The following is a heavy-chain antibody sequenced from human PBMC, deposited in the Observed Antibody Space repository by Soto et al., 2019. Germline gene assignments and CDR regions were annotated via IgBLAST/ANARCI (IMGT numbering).Heavy chain of an antibody. J-gene: IGHJ5*02. Sequence: PGGSLRLSCAASGFTFSSYWMHWVRQAPGKGLVWVSRINSDGSSTSYADSVKGRFTISGDNAKNTLYLQMNSLRAEDTAVYYCARALMATIKNWFDPWGQGTLVTVSS. CDR2: INSDGSST. D-gene: IGHD5-12*01. V-gene: IGHV3-74*01. CDR1: GFTFSSYW. CDR3: ARALMATIKNWFDP.